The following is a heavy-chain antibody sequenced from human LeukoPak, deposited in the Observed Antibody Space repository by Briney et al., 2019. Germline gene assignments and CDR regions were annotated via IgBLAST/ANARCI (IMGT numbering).Heavy chain of an antibody. CDR1: GGSFSGYY. J-gene: IGHJ6*02. V-gene: IGHV4-34*01. CDR2: INHSGST. D-gene: IGHD2-15*01. Sequence: SETLSLTCAVYGGSFSGYYWSWIRQPPGKGLEWIGEINHSGSTNYNPSLKSRVTISVDTSKNQFSLKLSSVTAADTAVYYCARSHRQAYSVWGQGTTVTVSS. CDR3: ARSHRQAYSV.